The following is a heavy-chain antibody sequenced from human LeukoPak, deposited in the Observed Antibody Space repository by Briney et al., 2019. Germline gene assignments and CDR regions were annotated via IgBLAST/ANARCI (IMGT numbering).Heavy chain of an antibody. CDR2: ISGTSNTI. CDR3: ARDPPSTYYESSGYPDY. J-gene: IGHJ4*02. CDR1: GFTFSTYT. D-gene: IGHD3-22*01. V-gene: IGHV3-48*01. Sequence: GGSLRLSCAASGFTFSTYTMNWVRQASGKGLEWLSSISGTSNTIYYADSVKGRFTVSRDNAKSSLYLQMNSLRADDTAVYYCARDPPSTYYESSGYPDYWGQGTLLTVSS.